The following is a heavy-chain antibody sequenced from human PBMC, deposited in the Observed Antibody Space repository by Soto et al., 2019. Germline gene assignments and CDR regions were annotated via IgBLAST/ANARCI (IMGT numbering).Heavy chain of an antibody. Sequence: SETLSLTCTVSGGSISSYYWSWIRQPPGKGLEWIGYIYYSGSTNYNPSLKSRVTMSLDTSKNQFSLKLSSVTAADTAVYYCARDDLYASGIPIWGQGTLVTVSS. D-gene: IGHD3-10*01. CDR3: ARDDLYASGIPI. CDR1: GGSISSYY. CDR2: IYYSGST. V-gene: IGHV4-59*01. J-gene: IGHJ4*02.